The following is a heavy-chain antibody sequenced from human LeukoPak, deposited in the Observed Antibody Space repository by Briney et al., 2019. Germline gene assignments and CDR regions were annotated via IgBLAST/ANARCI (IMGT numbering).Heavy chain of an antibody. V-gene: IGHV4-31*03. CDR1: GGSISSGGYY. J-gene: IGHJ4*02. CDR3: ARGPQGQLNYFDY. D-gene: IGHD1-1*01. CDR2: IYYSGST. Sequence: LSETLSLTCTVSGGSISSGGYYWSWIRQHPGKGLEWIGYIYYSGSTYYNPSLKSRVTISVDTSKNQFSLKLSSVTAADTAVYYCARGPQGQLNYFDYWGQGTLVTVSS.